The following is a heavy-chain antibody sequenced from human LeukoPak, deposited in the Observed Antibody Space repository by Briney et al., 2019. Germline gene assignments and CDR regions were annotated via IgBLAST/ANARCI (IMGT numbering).Heavy chain of an antibody. D-gene: IGHD2-2*01. V-gene: IGHV3-7*01. CDR1: GFTFSSYW. J-gene: IGHJ4*02. CDR2: INQDGGEK. CDR3: ATGRSCTACYLPDS. Sequence: GESLRLSCAAAGFTFSSYWMSWVRQAPGKGLEWVANINQDGGEKYYVDSVKGRFTISRDNAKNSLYLQMNSLRAEDTAVYHCATGRSCTACYLPDSWGQGTLVTVSS.